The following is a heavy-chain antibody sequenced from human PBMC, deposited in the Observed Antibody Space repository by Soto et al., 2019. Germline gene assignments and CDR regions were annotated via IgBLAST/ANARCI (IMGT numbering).Heavy chain of an antibody. V-gene: IGHV3-33*01. CDR1: GFTFSSYG. D-gene: IGHD4-17*01. CDR3: ARGYDYGDYVSDSADY. CDR2: IWYDGSNK. Sequence: GGSLRLSCAASGFTFSSYGMHWVRQAPGKGLEWVAVIWYDGSNKYYADSVKGRFTISRDNSKNTLYLQMNSLRAEDTAVYYCARGYDYGDYVSDSADYWGQGTLVTVSS. J-gene: IGHJ4*02.